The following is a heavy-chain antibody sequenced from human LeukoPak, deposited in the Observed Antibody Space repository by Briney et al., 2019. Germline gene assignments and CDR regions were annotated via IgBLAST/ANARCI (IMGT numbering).Heavy chain of an antibody. D-gene: IGHD6-25*01. CDR2: IYYSGST. Sequence: TSETLSLTCTVSGGSISSYYWSWTRQPPGKGLEWIGYIYYSGSTNYNPSLKSRVTISVDTSKNQFSLKLSSVTAADTAVYYCARQGGGFWYFDLWGRGTLVTVSS. V-gene: IGHV4-59*08. CDR1: GGSISSYY. CDR3: ARQGGGFWYFDL. J-gene: IGHJ2*01.